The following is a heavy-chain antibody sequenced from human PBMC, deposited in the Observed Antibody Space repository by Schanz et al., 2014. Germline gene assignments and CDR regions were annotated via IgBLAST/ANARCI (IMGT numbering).Heavy chain of an antibody. CDR3: ANRGHLRGWFDS. V-gene: IGHV3-33*03. J-gene: IGHJ5*01. CDR2: IWHNGINK. CDR1: GFTVSSNY. Sequence: VQLVESGGGLIQPGGSLRLSCVASGFTVSSNYMSWVRQAPGKGLEWVAVIWHNGINKYYADSVKGRFTVSRDNAKNTLYLQMNSLRAEDTAVYYCANRGHLRGWFDSWGQGILVTVSS. D-gene: IGHD3-10*01.